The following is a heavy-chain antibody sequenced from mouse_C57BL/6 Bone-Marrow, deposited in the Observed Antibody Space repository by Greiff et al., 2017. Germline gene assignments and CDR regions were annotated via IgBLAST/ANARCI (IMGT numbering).Heavy chain of an antibody. D-gene: IGHD1-1*02. Sequence: QVQLQQSGAELARPGASVKLSCKASGYTFTSYGISWVKQRPGQGLEWIGEIYPRSGNTYYNEKFKGKATLTADKSSSTAYMELRSLTSEDSAVYFSARQDYCFAYWGQGTLVTVSA. CDR2: IYPRSGNT. J-gene: IGHJ3*01. CDR1: GYTFTSYG. CDR3: ARQDYCFAY. V-gene: IGHV1-81*01.